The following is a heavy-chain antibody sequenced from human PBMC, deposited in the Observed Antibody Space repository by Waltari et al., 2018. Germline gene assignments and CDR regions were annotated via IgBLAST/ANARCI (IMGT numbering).Heavy chain of an antibody. CDR3: AKDEGARLAPTFGMDA. Sequence: EMQLLESGGALVQPGGSLRLSCAASGFPFSTYPMNWVRQAPGKGLEWVAVMTANGRMDYGDSVKGRVIISRDNSKNTLYLEMYRLRVEDTARYYCAKDEGARLAPTFGMDAWGQGTTVIVSS. V-gene: IGHV3-23*01. CDR2: MTANGRM. CDR1: GFPFSTYP. D-gene: IGHD6-6*01. J-gene: IGHJ6*02.